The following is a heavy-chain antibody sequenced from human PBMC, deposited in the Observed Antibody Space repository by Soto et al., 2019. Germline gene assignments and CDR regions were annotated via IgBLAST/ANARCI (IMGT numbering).Heavy chain of an antibody. D-gene: IGHD3-10*01. V-gene: IGHV1-3*01. Sequence: QVQLVQSGAEVKKPGASVKVSCTASGYTFTSYAMHWVRQAPGQRLERMGWINAGNGNTKYSQKFQGRVTINRDTSASTTYMELSRLRSEGTAVYYCAREGLRGSDPNPGEYYMDVWGKGTTVTVSS. J-gene: IGHJ6*03. CDR1: GYTFTSYA. CDR2: INAGNGNT. CDR3: AREGLRGSDPNPGEYYMDV.